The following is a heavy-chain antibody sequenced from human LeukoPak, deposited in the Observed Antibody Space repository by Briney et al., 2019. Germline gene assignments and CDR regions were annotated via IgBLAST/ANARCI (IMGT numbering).Heavy chain of an antibody. CDR1: GGTFSSYA. V-gene: IGHV1-69*13. CDR3: AVGVVAATSASYYYYYGMDV. CDR2: IIPIFGTA. Sequence: SVKVSCKASGGTFSSYAISWVRQAPGQGLEWMGGIIPIFGTANYAQKFQGRVTFTAYESTSTAYMELSSLRSEDTAVYYCAVGVVAATSASYYYYYGMDVWGQGTTVTVSS. J-gene: IGHJ6*02. D-gene: IGHD2-15*01.